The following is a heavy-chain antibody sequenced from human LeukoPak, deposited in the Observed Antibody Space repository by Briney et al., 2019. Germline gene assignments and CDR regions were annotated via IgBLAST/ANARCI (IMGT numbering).Heavy chain of an antibody. CDR2: ISGSGDVK. D-gene: IGHD1-26*01. J-gene: IGHJ4*02. CDR1: GFTFSDYY. Sequence: GGSLRLSCAASGFTFSDYYMSWIRQAPGKGLEWVSGISGSGDVKWYADSVKGRFIISRDNSKNTLYLQMNSLKTEDTAVYYCTTDGVGVEGATYDNWGQGTLVSVSS. CDR3: TTDGVGVEGATYDN. V-gene: IGHV3-23*01.